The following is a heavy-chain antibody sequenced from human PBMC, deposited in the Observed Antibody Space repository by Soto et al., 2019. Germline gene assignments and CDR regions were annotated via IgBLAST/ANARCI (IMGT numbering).Heavy chain of an antibody. J-gene: IGHJ6*02. CDR1: GGSFSGYY. CDR2: INHSGST. CDR3: ARGGLGYCSGGSCYSAELSRYYYGTDV. Sequence: SETLSLTCAVYGGSFSGYYWSWIRQPPGKGLEWIGEINHSGSTNYNPSLKSRVTISVDTSKNQFSLKLSSVTAADTAVYYCARGGLGYCSGGSCYSAELSRYYYGTDVWGQGPTVTLSS. V-gene: IGHV4-34*01. D-gene: IGHD2-15*01.